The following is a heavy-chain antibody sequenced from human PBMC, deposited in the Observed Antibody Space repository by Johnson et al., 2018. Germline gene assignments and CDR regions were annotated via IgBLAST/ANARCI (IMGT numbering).Heavy chain of an antibody. V-gene: IGHV3-30*03. CDR1: GFTFSSYG. J-gene: IGHJ1*01. D-gene: IGHD3-22*01. CDR3: ARAPYFYDSSAYNPRVD. CDR2: ISYDGSNK. Sequence: QVQLVESGGGVVQPGRSLRLSCAASGFTFSSYGMHWVRQAPGKGLEWVAVISYDGSNKYYAGSVKGRFTISRDNSKNTRYLQMNSLGVDDTAGYYCARAPYFYDSSAYNPRVDWGQGTLVTVSS.